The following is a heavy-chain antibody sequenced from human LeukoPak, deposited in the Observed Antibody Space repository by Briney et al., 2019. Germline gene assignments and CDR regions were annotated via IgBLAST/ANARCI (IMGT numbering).Heavy chain of an antibody. Sequence: GGSLRLSCAASGFTFSSYGMHWVRQARGKGLEWVAVILSYGSKEFYTASVKGRFTISRANSKNTLYLQMNSLRAEDTAVYYCVRDDDRPANGLDYWGQGTLVTVSS. CDR1: GFTFSSYG. D-gene: IGHD3-22*01. J-gene: IGHJ4*02. CDR3: VRDDDRPANGLDY. CDR2: ILSYGSKE. V-gene: IGHV3-33*01.